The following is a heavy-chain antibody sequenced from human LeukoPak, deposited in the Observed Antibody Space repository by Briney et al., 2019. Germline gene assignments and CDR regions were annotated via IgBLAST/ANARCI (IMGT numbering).Heavy chain of an antibody. D-gene: IGHD1-26*01. CDR2: ISYDGSNK. J-gene: IGHJ4*02. Sequence: GGSLRLSCAASGFTFSSHGMHWVRQAPGKGLEWVAVISYDGSNKYYADSVKGRFTISRDNSKNTLYLQMNSLRAEDTAVYYCAKAAGIVDHFDYWGQGTLVTVSS. CDR1: GFTFSSHG. CDR3: AKAAGIVDHFDY. V-gene: IGHV3-30*18.